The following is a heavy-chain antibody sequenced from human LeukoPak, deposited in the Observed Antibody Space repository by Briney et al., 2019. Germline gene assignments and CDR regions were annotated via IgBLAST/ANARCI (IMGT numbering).Heavy chain of an antibody. V-gene: IGHV4-34*01. D-gene: IGHD2-2*01. J-gene: IGHJ4*02. CDR1: GGSFSGYY. Sequence: KTSETLSLTCAVYGGSFSGYYWSWIRQPPGKGLEWIGEINHSGSTNYNPSLKSRVTISVDTSKNQFSLKLSSVTAADTAVYYCARGLGVPAATNYWGQGTLVTVSS. CDR3: ARGLGVPAATNY. CDR2: INHSGST.